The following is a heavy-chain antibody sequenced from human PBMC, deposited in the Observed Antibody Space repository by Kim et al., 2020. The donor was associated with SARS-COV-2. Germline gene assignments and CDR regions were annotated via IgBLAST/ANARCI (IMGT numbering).Heavy chain of an antibody. CDR1: GGSISSYY. CDR2: IYYSGST. V-gene: IGHV4-59*08. Sequence: SETLSLTCTVSGGSISSYYWSWIRQPPGKGLEWIGYIYYSGSTNYNPSLKSRVTISVDTSKNQFSLKLSSVTAADTAVYYCARTNLSPEGSGEPFDPWG. D-gene: IGHD3-10*01. J-gene: IGHJ5*02. CDR3: ARTNLSPEGSGEPFDP.